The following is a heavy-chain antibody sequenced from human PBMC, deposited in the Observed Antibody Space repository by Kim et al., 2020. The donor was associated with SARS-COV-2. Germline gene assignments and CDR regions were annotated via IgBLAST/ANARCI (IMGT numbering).Heavy chain of an antibody. J-gene: IGHJ4*02. Sequence: YADSVKGRFTNSRDNAQNSLYLQMNSLRPEDTAVYFCARDMYYGSGSPDYWGQGTRVTVSS. D-gene: IGHD3-10*01. CDR3: ARDMYYGSGSPDY. V-gene: IGHV3-21*01.